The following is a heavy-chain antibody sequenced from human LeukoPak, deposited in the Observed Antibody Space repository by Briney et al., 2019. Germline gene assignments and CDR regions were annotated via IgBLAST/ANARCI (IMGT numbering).Heavy chain of an antibody. V-gene: IGHV3-23*01. Sequence: GGSLRLSCAASGFTFSGYAMSWVRQAPGKGLEWVSTISGSGDNTYYADSVKGRFTISRDNSKNTLCLQMNNLRVEDTAVYYCAKGRGYCSGGSCYSDYWGQGTLVTVSS. D-gene: IGHD2-15*01. CDR1: GFTFSGYA. J-gene: IGHJ4*02. CDR3: AKGRGYCSGGSCYSDY. CDR2: ISGSGDNT.